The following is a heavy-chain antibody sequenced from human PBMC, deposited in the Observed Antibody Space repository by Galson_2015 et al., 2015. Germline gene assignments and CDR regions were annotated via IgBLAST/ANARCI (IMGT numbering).Heavy chain of an antibody. CDR2: IYYSGST. Sequence: SETLSLTCTVSGGSVSSGSYYWSWIRQPPGKGLEWIGYIYYSGSTNYNPSLKSRVTISVDTSKNQFSLKLSSVTAADTAVYYCASEKYSSSWSHFDYWGQGTLVTVSS. CDR1: GGSVSSGSYY. V-gene: IGHV4-61*01. CDR3: ASEKYSSSWSHFDY. J-gene: IGHJ4*02. D-gene: IGHD6-13*01.